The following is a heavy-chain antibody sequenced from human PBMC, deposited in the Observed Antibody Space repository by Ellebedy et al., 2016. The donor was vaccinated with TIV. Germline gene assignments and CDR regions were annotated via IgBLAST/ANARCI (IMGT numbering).Heavy chain of an antibody. CDR1: GGSISSSSFY. Sequence: MPSETLSLTCTVSGGSISSSSFYWGWIRQPPGKGLEWIGRMHYSGSTYYNPSLQSRVTISVDTSKSQFSLKMTSVTAADTAVYYCARPGCGGECYVDWGQGSLVTVSS. CDR3: ARPGCGGECYVD. CDR2: MHYSGST. D-gene: IGHD2-21*01. V-gene: IGHV4-39*01. J-gene: IGHJ4*02.